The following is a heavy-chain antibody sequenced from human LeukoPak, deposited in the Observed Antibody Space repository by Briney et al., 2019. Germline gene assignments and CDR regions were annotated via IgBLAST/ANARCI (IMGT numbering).Heavy chain of an antibody. V-gene: IGHV3-23*01. D-gene: IGHD6-13*01. CDR1: GFTFSSYA. J-gene: IGHJ4*02. CDR2: ISGSGGST. Sequence: GGSLRLSCAASGFTFSSYAMSWVRQAPGKGLEWVSAISGSGGSTYYADSVKGRFTISRDNSMSTLYLQMNSLRAEDTAVYYCAKSPTGIAGYYFDYWGQGTLVTVSS. CDR3: AKSPTGIAGYYFDY.